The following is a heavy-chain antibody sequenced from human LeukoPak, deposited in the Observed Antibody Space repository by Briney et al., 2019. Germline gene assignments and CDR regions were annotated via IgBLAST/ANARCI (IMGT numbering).Heavy chain of an antibody. Sequence: PGGSLRLSCAASGFTFSSYEMNWVRQAPGKGLEWVSYISSSGSTIYYSDSVKGRFTIDRDNSKNTVYLQMNSLRPDDTAIYFCARQEARNYKYEGLDCWGQGSLVTVSS. J-gene: IGHJ4*02. CDR3: ARQEARNYKYEGLDC. CDR2: ISSSGSTI. D-gene: IGHD5-24*01. CDR1: GFTFSSYE. V-gene: IGHV3-48*03.